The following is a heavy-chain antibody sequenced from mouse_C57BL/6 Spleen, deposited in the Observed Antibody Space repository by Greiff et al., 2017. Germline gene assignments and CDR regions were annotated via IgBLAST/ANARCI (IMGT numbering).Heavy chain of an antibody. CDR3: ARGGSWFAY. CDR1: GYAFSSSW. D-gene: IGHD3-1*01. V-gene: IGHV1-82*01. J-gene: IGHJ3*01. CDR2: IYPGDGDT. Sequence: VQLQQSGPELVKPGASVQISCKASGYAFSSSWMNWVKQRPGKGLEWIGRIYPGDGDTNYNGKFKGKATLTADKSSSTAYMQLSSLTSEDSAVYFCARGGSWFAYWGQGTLVTVSA.